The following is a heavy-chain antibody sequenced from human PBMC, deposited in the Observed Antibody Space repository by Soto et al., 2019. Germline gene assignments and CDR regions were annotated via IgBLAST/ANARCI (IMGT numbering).Heavy chain of an antibody. CDR3: VWPGGFDP. D-gene: IGHD3-16*01. J-gene: IGHJ5*02. V-gene: IGHV3-21*01. Sequence: GGSLRLSCAASGFTFSSYSMNWVRQAPGKGLEWVSSISTTSAYIYYADSVKGRFTISRDNAKNSLYLHMNSLGVEDTAVYYCVWPGGFDPWGQGTLVTVSS. CDR1: GFTFSSYS. CDR2: ISTTSAYI.